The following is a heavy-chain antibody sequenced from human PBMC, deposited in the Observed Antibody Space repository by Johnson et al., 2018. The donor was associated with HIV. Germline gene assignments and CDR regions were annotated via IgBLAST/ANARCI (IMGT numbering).Heavy chain of an antibody. D-gene: IGHD3-16*01. CDR2: IYSGGRT. Sequence: VQLVESGGDLIQPGGSLRLSCAASGFTVSSNYMSWVRQAPGQGLEWVSVIYSGGRTYYADSVQGRFTISRDNSKNTLYLQMNSLRAEDTAVYYCAKWGLGGAPKGAFDIWGQGTMVTVSS. J-gene: IGHJ3*02. CDR3: AKWGLGGAPKGAFDI. CDR1: GFTVSSNY. V-gene: IGHV3-66*03.